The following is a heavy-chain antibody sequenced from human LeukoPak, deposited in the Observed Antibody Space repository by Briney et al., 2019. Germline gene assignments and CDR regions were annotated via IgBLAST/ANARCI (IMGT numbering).Heavy chain of an antibody. J-gene: IGHJ4*02. CDR1: GYTLTELS. CDR3: ATGVWVTVRPFDY. Sequence: GASVKVSCKVSGYTLTELSMHWVLQAPGKGLEWMGGSDPEDGETIYAQKFQGRVTMTEDTSTDTAYMELSSLRSEDTAVYYCATGVWVTVRPFDYWGQGTLVTVSS. CDR2: SDPEDGET. D-gene: IGHD4-17*01. V-gene: IGHV1-24*01.